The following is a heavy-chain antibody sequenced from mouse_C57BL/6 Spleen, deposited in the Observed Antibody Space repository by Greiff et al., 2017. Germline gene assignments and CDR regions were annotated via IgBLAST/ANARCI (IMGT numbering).Heavy chain of an antibody. CDR3: ARYSASSGFDY. D-gene: IGHD3-2*02. J-gene: IGHJ2*01. V-gene: IGHV7-3*01. CDR1: GFTFTDYY. Sequence: EVHLVASGGGLVQPGGSPSLSCAASGFTFTDYYMSWVRQPPGKALEWLGFIRNKANGYTTEYSASVKGRFTISRDNSQSILYLQMNALRAEDSATYYCARYSASSGFDYWGQGTTLTVSS. CDR2: IRNKANGYTT.